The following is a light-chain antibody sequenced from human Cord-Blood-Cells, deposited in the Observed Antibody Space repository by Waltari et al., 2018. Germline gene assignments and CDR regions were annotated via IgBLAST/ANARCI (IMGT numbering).Light chain of an antibody. J-gene: IGLJ3*02. Sequence: QSALTQPASVSGSPGQSITIPCTGTSSDVGGLNHVSWYQQHPGKAPKLMIYDVSSRPSGVSNRFSGSKSGNTASLTISGLQAEDEADYYCSSYTSSSTWVFGGGTKLTVL. CDR2: DVS. CDR3: SSYTSSSTWV. CDR1: SSDVGGLNH. V-gene: IGLV2-14*01.